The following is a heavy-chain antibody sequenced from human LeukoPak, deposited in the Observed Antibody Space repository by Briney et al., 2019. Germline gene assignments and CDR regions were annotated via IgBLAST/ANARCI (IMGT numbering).Heavy chain of an antibody. J-gene: IGHJ4*02. D-gene: IGHD3-22*01. Sequence: GGSLRLSCAASGFTFDDYAMHWVRQAPGKGLEWVSGISWNSGSIGYADSVKGRFTISRDNAKNSLYLQMNSLRAENTALYYWAKGGGSSCYYRLDYWGQGTLVTVSS. CDR1: GFTFDDYA. V-gene: IGHV3-9*01. CDR2: ISWNSGSI. CDR3: AKGGGSSCYYRLDY.